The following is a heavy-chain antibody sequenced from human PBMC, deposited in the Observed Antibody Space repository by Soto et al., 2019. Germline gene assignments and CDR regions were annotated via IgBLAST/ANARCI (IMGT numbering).Heavy chain of an antibody. J-gene: IGHJ6*02. V-gene: IGHV3-30-3*01. CDR2: ISYDGSNK. Sequence: HPGGSLRLSCAASGFTFSSYAMHWVRQAPGKGLEWVAVISYDGSNKYYADSVKGRFTISRDNSKNTLYLQMNSLRAEDTAVYYCLVAATSDGMDVWGQGTTVTVSS. D-gene: IGHD2-15*01. CDR3: LVAATSDGMDV. CDR1: GFTFSSYA.